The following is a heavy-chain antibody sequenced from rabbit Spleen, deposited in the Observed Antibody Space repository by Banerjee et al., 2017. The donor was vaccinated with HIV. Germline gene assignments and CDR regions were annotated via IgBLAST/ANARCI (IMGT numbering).Heavy chain of an antibody. D-gene: IGHD6-1*01. CDR2: IDLIFGST. J-gene: IGHJ4*01. V-gene: IGHV1S47*01. CDR1: GVSFSDSYV. CDR3: VREAGYGGYGDANL. Sequence: QEQLVESGGGLVQPEGSLTLTCTASGVSFSDSYVMSWVRQAPGKGLEWNGYIDLIFGSTYYASWVNGRFTISSHNAQNTLYLQLNSLTAADTATYFCVREAGYGGYGDANLWGPGPWSPS.